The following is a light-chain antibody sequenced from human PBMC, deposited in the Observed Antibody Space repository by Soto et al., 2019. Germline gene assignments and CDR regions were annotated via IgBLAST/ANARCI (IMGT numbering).Light chain of an antibody. Sequence: QSVLTQPPSASGSPGQSVTISCTGTSSDVGAYSYVSWYQQHPGKAPKLMIYEVSKRPSGVPDRFSGSKSGNTASLTVSRLQAEDEADYYCSSYAGSNNFVVFGGGTKLTVL. V-gene: IGLV2-8*01. CDR2: EVS. CDR3: SSYAGSNNFVV. J-gene: IGLJ2*01. CDR1: SSDVGAYSY.